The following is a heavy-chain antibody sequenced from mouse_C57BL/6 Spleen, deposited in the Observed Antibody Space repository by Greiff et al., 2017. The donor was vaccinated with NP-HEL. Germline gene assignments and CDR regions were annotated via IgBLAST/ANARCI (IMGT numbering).Heavy chain of an antibody. V-gene: IGHV10-1*01. Sequence: EVKLVESGGGLVQPKGSLKLSCAASGFSFNTYAMNWVRQAPGKGLEWVARIRSKSNNYATYYADSVKDRFTISRDDSESMLYLQMNNLKTEDTAMYYCVRAGPYYYGSSYGYFDVWGTGTTVTVSS. CDR2: IRSKSNNYAT. D-gene: IGHD1-1*01. J-gene: IGHJ1*03. CDR3: VRAGPYYYGSSYGYFDV. CDR1: GFSFNTYA.